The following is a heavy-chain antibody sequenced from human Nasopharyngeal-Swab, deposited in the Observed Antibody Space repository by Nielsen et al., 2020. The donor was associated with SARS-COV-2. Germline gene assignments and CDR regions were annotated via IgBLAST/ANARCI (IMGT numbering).Heavy chain of an antibody. D-gene: IGHD2-2*01. Sequence: SETLSLTCTVSGGSISSGGYYWSWIRQHPGKGLEWIGYIYYSGSTYYNPSLKSRVTISVDTSKNQFSLKLSSVTAADTAVYYCAREFYCSSTSCSPGWFDPWGQGTLVTVPS. CDR2: IYYSGST. CDR3: AREFYCSSTSCSPGWFDP. V-gene: IGHV4-31*03. J-gene: IGHJ5*02. CDR1: GGSISSGGYY.